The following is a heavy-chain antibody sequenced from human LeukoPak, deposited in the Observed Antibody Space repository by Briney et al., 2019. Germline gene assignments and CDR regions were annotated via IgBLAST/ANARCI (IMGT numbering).Heavy chain of an antibody. Sequence: PGGSLRLSCAASGFTFSSCSMNWVRQAPGKGLEWVSYISSSSSTIYYADSVKGRFTISRDNAKNSLYLQMNSLRAEDTAVYYCARDSVWLWFGESTHLVPQHFDYWGQGTLVTVSS. CDR1: GFTFSSCS. V-gene: IGHV3-48*04. D-gene: IGHD3-10*01. CDR3: ARDSVWLWFGESTHLVPQHFDY. J-gene: IGHJ4*02. CDR2: ISSSSSTI.